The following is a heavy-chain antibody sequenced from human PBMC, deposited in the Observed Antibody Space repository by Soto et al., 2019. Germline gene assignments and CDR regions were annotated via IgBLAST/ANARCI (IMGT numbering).Heavy chain of an antibody. D-gene: IGHD2-21*01. CDR1: RFTFSSFA. Sequence: EVQLLESGGGLVQPGGSLRLSCAASRFTFSSFAMSWVRQAPGKGLEWVSGISAGGGSTYYADSVKGRFSISRDNSKNTVYLQMNSLRAEDTAVYYCATVWTYYYSIDVWGKGTTVTVSS. J-gene: IGHJ6*03. CDR3: ATVWTYYYSIDV. V-gene: IGHV3-23*01. CDR2: ISAGGGST.